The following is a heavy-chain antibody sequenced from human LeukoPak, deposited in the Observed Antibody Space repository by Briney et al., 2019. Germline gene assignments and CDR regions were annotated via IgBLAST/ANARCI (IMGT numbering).Heavy chain of an antibody. CDR3: ARGQGYSYGYGV. CDR2: ISSRGRTR. CDR1: GCTFSSYE. D-gene: IGHD5-18*01. J-gene: IGHJ4*02. Sequence: GGSLRLSCAAAGCTFSSYERNWGRQAPGKGLEWGSYISSRGRTRYYADSVQGRFTISRDNAKNSLYLQMNSLRAEDTAVYYCARGQGYSYGYGVWGQGTLVTVSS. V-gene: IGHV3-48*03.